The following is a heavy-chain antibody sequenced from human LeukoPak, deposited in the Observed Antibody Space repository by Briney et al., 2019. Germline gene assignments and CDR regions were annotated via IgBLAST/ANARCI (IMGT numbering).Heavy chain of an antibody. J-gene: IGHJ6*02. CDR2: ISSSSSYT. CDR1: GFTFSDYY. Sequence: GGSLRLSCAASGFTFSDYYMSWIRQAPGKGLEWVSYISSSSSYTNYADSVKGRFTISRHNAKNSLYLQMNSLRAEDTAVYYCARESYHYYDSSGYYYGNYYYYGMDVWGQGTTVTVSS. V-gene: IGHV3-11*06. CDR3: ARESYHYYDSSGYYYGNYYYYGMDV. D-gene: IGHD3-22*01.